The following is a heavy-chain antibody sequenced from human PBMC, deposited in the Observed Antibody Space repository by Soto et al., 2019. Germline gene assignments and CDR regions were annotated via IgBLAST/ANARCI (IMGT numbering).Heavy chain of an antibody. V-gene: IGHV4-39*01. CDR2: YFYSGST. CDR1: GGSISGSNYY. Sequence: QLQLQESGPGLVKPSETPSLTCIVSGGSISGSNYYWGWIRQPPGKGMEWIGSYFYSGSTYYNPSFNSRVTIDEGTAKLQFSLKMHTDTDADTAVYYCARSSTPVSSYYKDYYYYMDVWGKGTTVTVSS. J-gene: IGHJ6*03. CDR3: ARSSTPVSSYYKDYYYYMDV. D-gene: IGHD3-10*01.